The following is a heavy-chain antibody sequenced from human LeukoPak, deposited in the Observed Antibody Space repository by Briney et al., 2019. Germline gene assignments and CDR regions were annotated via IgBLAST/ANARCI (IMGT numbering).Heavy chain of an antibody. Sequence: PSETLSLTCTVSGGAISSYYWSWIRQPPGKGLEWIGYIYYSGSTNYNPSLKSRVTISVDTSKNQFSLKLSSVTAADTAVYYFARDLHYYVAMDVWGQGTTVTVSS. CDR2: IYYSGST. CDR1: GGAISSYY. CDR3: ARDLHYYVAMDV. V-gene: IGHV4-59*01. D-gene: IGHD3-10*02. J-gene: IGHJ6*02.